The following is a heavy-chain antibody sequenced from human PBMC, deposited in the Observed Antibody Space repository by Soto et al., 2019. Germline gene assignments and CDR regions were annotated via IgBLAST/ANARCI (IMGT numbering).Heavy chain of an antibody. D-gene: IGHD3-3*01. V-gene: IGHV3-23*01. J-gene: IGHJ6*03. CDR2: ISGSGGST. Sequence: GGSLRLSCAASGFTFSSYAMSWVRQAPGKGLEWVSAISGSGGSTYYADSVKGRFTISRDNSKNTLYLQMNSLRVEDTAVYYCARVNYDFRSGSYYYYMDVWGKGTTVTVSS. CDR1: GFTFSSYA. CDR3: ARVNYDFRSGSYYYYMDV.